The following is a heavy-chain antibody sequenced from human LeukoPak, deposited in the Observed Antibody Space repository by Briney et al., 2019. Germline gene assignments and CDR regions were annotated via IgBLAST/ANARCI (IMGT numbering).Heavy chain of an antibody. CDR1: GGSFSGYY. D-gene: IGHD3-3*01. Sequence: SETLSLTCAGYGGSFSGYYWSWIRQPPGKGLEWIGSTYHSGSTYYNPSLKSRVTISVDKSKNQFSLKLSSVTAADTAVYYCARGVLRSYYYVDVWRKGPTVTVSS. CDR3: ARGVLRSYYYVDV. J-gene: IGHJ6*03. CDR2: TYHSGST. V-gene: IGHV4-34*01.